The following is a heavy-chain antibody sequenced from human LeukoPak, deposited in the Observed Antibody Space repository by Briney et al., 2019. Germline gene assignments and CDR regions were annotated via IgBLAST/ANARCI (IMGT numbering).Heavy chain of an antibody. J-gene: IGHJ4*02. CDR1: GGSVSSGGYY. Sequence: SETLSLTCTVSGGSVSSGGYYWTWIRQHPGKGLEWIGEMYLSGTTHSNPSVKSRVTISIDKSKNQFFLNLSSVTAADTAVYYCAGLVGRYSSGLYYYYFDYWGQGTLVTVSS. CDR2: MYLSGTT. D-gene: IGHD3-22*01. CDR3: AGLVGRYSSGLYYYYFDY. V-gene: IGHV4-61*08.